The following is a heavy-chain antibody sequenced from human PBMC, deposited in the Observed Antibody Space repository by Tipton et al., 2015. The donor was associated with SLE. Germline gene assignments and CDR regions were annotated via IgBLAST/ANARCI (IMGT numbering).Heavy chain of an antibody. CDR1: GGSISSGGYY. CDR3: ARLTAITIFNNWFDP. J-gene: IGHJ5*02. Sequence: TLSLTCTVSGGSISSGGYYWSWIRQPAGKGLEWIGCIYTNGSTNYNPSLKSRVTMSVDTSKNQFSLKLSSVTAADTAVYYCARLTAITIFNNWFDPWGQGTLVTVSS. CDR2: IYTNGST. V-gene: IGHV4-61*02. D-gene: IGHD3-9*01.